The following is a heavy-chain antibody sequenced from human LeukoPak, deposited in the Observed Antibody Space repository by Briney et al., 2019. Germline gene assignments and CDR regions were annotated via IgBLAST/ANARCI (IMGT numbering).Heavy chain of an antibody. CDR3: AREVGDADSDNWFDP. J-gene: IGHJ5*02. D-gene: IGHD2-21*02. Sequence: KPSETLSLTCTVSGGSVSGYYWSWIRQPPGKGLEWIGSVYYSGSANYNPSLKSRITISVDISKNQVSLKVNSVTAADTAVYYCAREVGDADSDNWFDPWGQGIPVTVSS. CDR2: VYYSGSA. V-gene: IGHV4-59*02. CDR1: GGSVSGYY.